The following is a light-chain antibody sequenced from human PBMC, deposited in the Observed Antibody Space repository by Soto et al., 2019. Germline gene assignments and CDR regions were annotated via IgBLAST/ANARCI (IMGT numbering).Light chain of an antibody. V-gene: IGKV3-15*01. CDR3: QKYNNWLT. Sequence: EIVMTQSPATLSVSPGGRATLSCRASQSLSDTLAWYQQKPGQAPRLLIYGASTRATGIPARFSGSGSGTEFTLTISSLQSEDFAVYYCQKYNNWLTFGGGTKVDIK. CDR2: GAS. CDR1: QSLSDT. J-gene: IGKJ4*01.